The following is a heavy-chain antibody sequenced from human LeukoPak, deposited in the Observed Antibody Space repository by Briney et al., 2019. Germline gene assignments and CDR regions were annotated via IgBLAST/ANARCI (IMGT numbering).Heavy chain of an antibody. J-gene: IGHJ3*02. V-gene: IGHV1-2*02. D-gene: IGHD4-23*01. CDR2: INPNSGGT. CDR1: GYTFTDHY. CDR3: ARDYCGNTDAFDI. Sequence: ASVKVSCKASGYTFTDHYMYWVRQAPGQGLEWMGWINPNSGGTNYAQNFQGRVTMTRDTSISTAYMELSSLRSDDTAVYYCARDYCGNTDAFDIWGQGTMLIVSS.